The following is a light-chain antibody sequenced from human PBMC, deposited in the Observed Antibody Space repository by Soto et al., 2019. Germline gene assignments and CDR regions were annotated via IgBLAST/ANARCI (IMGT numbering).Light chain of an antibody. Sequence: QSVLTQPPSASASLGASVKLTYTLSSGHSNYAIAWHQQQPDKGPRYLMKLNSDGSHTKGDGIPDRFSGSSSGAERYLTISSLHSDDEADYYCQTWGAGIRVFGGGTKLTVL. V-gene: IGLV4-69*01. CDR3: QTWGAGIRV. CDR1: SGHSNYA. J-gene: IGLJ3*02. CDR2: LNSDGSH.